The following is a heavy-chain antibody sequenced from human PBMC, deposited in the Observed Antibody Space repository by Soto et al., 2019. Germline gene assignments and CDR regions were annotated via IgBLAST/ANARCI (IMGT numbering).Heavy chain of an antibody. CDR3: AKDFGSSWYFNGMDV. Sequence: DVQLVESGGGLVQPGRSLRLSCAASGFTFDDYAMHWVRQAPGKGLEWVSGISWNSGSIGYADSVKGRFTISRDNAKNSLYLQMNSLRAEDTALYYCAKDFGSSWYFNGMDVWGQGTTVTVSS. CDR2: ISWNSGSI. D-gene: IGHD6-13*01. V-gene: IGHV3-9*01. J-gene: IGHJ6*02. CDR1: GFTFDDYA.